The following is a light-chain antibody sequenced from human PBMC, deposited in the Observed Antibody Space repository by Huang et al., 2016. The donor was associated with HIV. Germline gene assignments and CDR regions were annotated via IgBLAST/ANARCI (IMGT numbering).Light chain of an antibody. J-gene: IGKJ1*01. CDR1: QSVATK. CDR3: QQYNDWPRA. Sequence: EIVLTRSPATLSVSPGERVTLSCRASQSVATKFAWYQHKPGKAPRLLIYGASSRATGVPARFSGSGSWTDFTLTIGSLQSEDFAVYYCQQYNDWPRAFGQGTKVEIK. V-gene: IGKV3-15*01. CDR2: GAS.